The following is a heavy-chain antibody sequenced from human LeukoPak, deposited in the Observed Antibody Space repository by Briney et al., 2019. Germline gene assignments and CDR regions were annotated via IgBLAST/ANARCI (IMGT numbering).Heavy chain of an antibody. CDR1: GYSISSSNW. J-gene: IGHJ3*02. D-gene: IGHD4-11*01. CDR3: ARRLTTQDDAFDI. V-gene: IGHV4-28*01. Sequence: TETLSLTCAVSGYSISSSNWWGWIRQPPGKGLEWIGYIYYSGSTYYNPSLKSRVTMSVDTSKNQFSLKLSSVTAVDTAVYYCARRLTTQDDAFDIWGQGTMVTVSS. CDR2: IYYSGST.